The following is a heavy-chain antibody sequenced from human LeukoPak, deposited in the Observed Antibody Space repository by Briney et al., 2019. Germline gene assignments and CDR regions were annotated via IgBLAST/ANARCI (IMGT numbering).Heavy chain of an antibody. CDR3: ARDTPGRLHHDASDI. Sequence: VSVKVSCKASGYTFTGYYMHWVRQAPGQGLEWMGWINPNSGGTNYAQKFQGRVTMTRDTSISTAYMELSRLRSDDTAVYYCARDTPGRLHHDASDIWGQGTMVTVSS. CDR2: INPNSGGT. V-gene: IGHV1-2*02. CDR1: GYTFTGYY. J-gene: IGHJ3*02.